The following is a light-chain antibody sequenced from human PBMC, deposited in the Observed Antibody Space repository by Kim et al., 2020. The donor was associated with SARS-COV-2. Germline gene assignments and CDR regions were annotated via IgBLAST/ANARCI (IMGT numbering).Light chain of an antibody. CDR3: NSRDSNDNVV. Sequence: SSELTQDSVVSVALVQTVRITCQGDSLRSYYATWYQQKPGQTPIALIYGKNNRPSGIPDRFSGSSSGNTASLTITGTQAGDEADYYCNSRDSNDNVVFGGGTKLTVL. CDR2: GKN. CDR1: SLRSYY. J-gene: IGLJ2*01. V-gene: IGLV3-19*01.